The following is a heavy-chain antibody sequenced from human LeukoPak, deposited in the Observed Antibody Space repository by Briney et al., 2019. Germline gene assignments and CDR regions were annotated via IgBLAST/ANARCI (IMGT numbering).Heavy chain of an antibody. Sequence: PSETLSLTCTVSGGSISSYYWSWIRQPAGKGLEWIGRIYTSGSTNYNPSLKSRVTMSVDTSKNQFTLKLSSVTAADTAVYYCARENVEVPAAIRFAFDIWGQGTMVTVSS. CDR3: ARENVEVPAAIRFAFDI. J-gene: IGHJ3*02. D-gene: IGHD2-2*01. CDR1: GGSISSYY. CDR2: IYTSGST. V-gene: IGHV4-4*07.